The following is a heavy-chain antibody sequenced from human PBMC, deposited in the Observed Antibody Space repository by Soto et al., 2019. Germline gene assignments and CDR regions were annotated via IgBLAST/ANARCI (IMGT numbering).Heavy chain of an antibody. CDR1: GGSISSVGYF. J-gene: IGHJ4*02. CDR2: ISYSGST. Sequence: QVQLESSGPGLVKPSQTLSLTCTVSGGSISSVGYFWTWIRQHQAKGLEWIGHISYSGSTYFIPSLRSRLSMSVDTSKNQFSLNLTSVTVADTALYYCARLNSGWHQTFDSWGQGTLVTVSS. V-gene: IGHV4-31*03. D-gene: IGHD6-25*01. CDR3: ARLNSGWHQTFDS.